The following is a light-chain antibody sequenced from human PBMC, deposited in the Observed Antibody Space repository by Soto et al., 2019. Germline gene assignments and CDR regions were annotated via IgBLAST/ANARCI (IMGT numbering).Light chain of an antibody. CDR1: QNIGSW. CDR2: KAS. CDR3: QQYNSYSQFT. Sequence: DIQMTQSPSTLSASVGDRVTITCRASQNIGSWMAWYQQKPGKAPKLLIYKASSLQSGVPSRFSGSGSGTEFSLTISCLQPDDFATYYCQQYNSYSQFTFDGGTKVEIK. J-gene: IGKJ4*01. V-gene: IGKV1-5*03.